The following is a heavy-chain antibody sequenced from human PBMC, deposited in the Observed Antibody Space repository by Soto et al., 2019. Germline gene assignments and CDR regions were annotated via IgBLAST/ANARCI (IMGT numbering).Heavy chain of an antibody. CDR2: ISAYNGNT. CDR1: GYTFTSYG. Sequence: QVQLVQSGAEVKNPGASVKVSCKASGYTFTSYGITWVRQAPGQGLKWMGWISAYNGNTNYAQKLQGRVNMTTDTATSTAYMELRSLKSDDTAVYYWAREQPELDRHDYWGQGTLVTVSS. D-gene: IGHD1-1*01. CDR3: AREQPELDRHDY. J-gene: IGHJ4*02. V-gene: IGHV1-18*01.